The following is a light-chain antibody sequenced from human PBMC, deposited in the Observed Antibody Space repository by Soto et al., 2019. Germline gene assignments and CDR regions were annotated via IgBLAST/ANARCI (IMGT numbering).Light chain of an antibody. V-gene: IGLV2-11*01. CDR3: CSYVGSFVV. CDR1: SSEVGGYNY. Sequence: QSALTQPRSVSGSPGQSVTISCIGTSSEVGGYNYVSWYQQYPGKAPKLMIYDVTKRPSGVPDRFSGSKSGNTASLTISGLQTEDEADYHCCSYVGSFVVFGGGTKVTVL. J-gene: IGLJ2*01. CDR2: DVT.